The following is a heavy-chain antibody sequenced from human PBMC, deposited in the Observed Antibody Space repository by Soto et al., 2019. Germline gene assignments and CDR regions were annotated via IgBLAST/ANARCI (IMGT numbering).Heavy chain of an antibody. Sequence: GASVKVSCKASGYTFTGYYMHWVRQAPGQGLEWMGWINPNSGGTNYAQKFQGWVTMTRDTSISTAYMELSRLRSDDTAVYYCARVSYYYDSSGYYSGAFDIWGQGTMVTVSS. J-gene: IGHJ3*02. CDR2: INPNSGGT. V-gene: IGHV1-2*04. D-gene: IGHD3-22*01. CDR1: GYTFTGYY. CDR3: ARVSYYYDSSGYYSGAFDI.